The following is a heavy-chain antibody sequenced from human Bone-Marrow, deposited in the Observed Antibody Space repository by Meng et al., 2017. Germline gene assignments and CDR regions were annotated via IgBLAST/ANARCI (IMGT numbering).Heavy chain of an antibody. D-gene: IGHD6-19*01. CDR2: ISSSGSTI. J-gene: IGHJ4*02. CDR1: GFTFSSYE. V-gene: IGHV3-48*03. CDR3: ARTGYSSGWYDDSLDY. Sequence: GESLKISCAASGFTFSSYEMNWVRQAPGKGLEWVSYISSSGSTIYYADSVKGRFTISRDNAKNSLYLQMNSLRAEDTAVYYCARTGYSSGWYDDSLDYWGQGTLVTVSS.